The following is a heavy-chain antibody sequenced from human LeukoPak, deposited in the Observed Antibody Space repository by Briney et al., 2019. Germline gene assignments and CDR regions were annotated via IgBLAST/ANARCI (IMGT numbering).Heavy chain of an antibody. Sequence: ASVKVSCKASGYTFTAYFIHWVRQAPGHGLEYMRWINPTNGGTNFAHKFLGRVTMTRDASISTAYMDLSRLRADDSAVYYCARGGKPGSSGYDWRNDQYYYSMDVWGKGTTVAISS. J-gene: IGHJ6*03. CDR3: ARGGKPGSSGYDWRNDQYYYSMDV. CDR1: GYTFTAYF. D-gene: IGHD5-12*01. V-gene: IGHV1-2*02. CDR2: INPTNGGT.